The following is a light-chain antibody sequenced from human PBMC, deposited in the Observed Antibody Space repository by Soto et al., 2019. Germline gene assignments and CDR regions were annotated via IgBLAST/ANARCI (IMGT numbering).Light chain of an antibody. V-gene: IGKV1-9*01. CDR2: AAS. CDR3: QQPFT. J-gene: IGKJ5*01. CDR1: QGIASY. Sequence: DIQLTQSPSLLSAYVGDRVTITCRASQGIASYLAWYQQKPGKAPKLLIYAASTLQSGVPSRFSGSGSGTEFTLTISSLQPEDFATYYCQQPFTFGQGTRVEMK.